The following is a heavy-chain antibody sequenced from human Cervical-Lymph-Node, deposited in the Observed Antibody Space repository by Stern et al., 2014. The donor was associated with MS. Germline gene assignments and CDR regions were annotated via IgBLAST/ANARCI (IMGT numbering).Heavy chain of an antibody. CDR2: INAGNGNT. CDR1: GYTFTNYA. V-gene: IGHV1-3*01. J-gene: IGHJ4*02. Sequence: VQLVQSGAEVKKPGASVKVSCKASGYTFTNYAIHWVRQAPGQGLEWMGWINAGNGNTKYSQKFQGRVTITRDTSASTAYMELSSLRSEDTAVYYCARDPLTGYLDYWGQGTLVTVSS. D-gene: IGHD3-9*01. CDR3: ARDPLTGYLDY.